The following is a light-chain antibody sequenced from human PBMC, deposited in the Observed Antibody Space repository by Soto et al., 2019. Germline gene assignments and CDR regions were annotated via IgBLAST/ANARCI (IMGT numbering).Light chain of an antibody. CDR2: ATS. CDR3: QQYGRSPLT. V-gene: IGKV3-20*01. J-gene: IGKJ1*01. CDR1: QSVSSSS. Sequence: ESVLTQSPGTLSLSPGERATLSCRASQSVSSSSVAWYQQKPGQAPRLLIYATSYRATDIPVRFSAGGAGTDFTLTISSLEPEDFAVYYCQQYGRSPLTFGQGTKVDIK.